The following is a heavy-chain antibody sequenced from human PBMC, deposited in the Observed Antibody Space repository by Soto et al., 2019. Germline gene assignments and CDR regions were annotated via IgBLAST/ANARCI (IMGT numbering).Heavy chain of an antibody. CDR2: ISAYNGNT. Sequence: QVQLVQSGAEVKKPGASVKVSCKASGYTFTSYGISWVRQAPGQGLEWMGWISAYNGNTNYAQKLQGRVTMTTDTTTSTAYMELRSLRSDDTAVYYCARVYRITMVRGELSEYWGQGTLVTVSS. J-gene: IGHJ4*02. CDR3: ARVYRITMVRGELSEY. D-gene: IGHD3-10*01. CDR1: GYTFTSYG. V-gene: IGHV1-18*01.